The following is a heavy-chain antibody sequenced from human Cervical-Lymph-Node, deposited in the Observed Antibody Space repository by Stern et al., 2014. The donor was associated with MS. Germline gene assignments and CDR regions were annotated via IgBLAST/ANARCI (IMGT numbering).Heavy chain of an antibody. CDR3: ARRESCNKCWYFDL. CDR1: GGSISSYY. V-gene: IGHV4-59*01. CDR2: IYYSGST. D-gene: IGHD1/OR15-1a*01. J-gene: IGHJ2*01. Sequence: QVQLQESGPGLVKPSETLSLTCTVSGGSISSYYWSCIRQPPGKGLEWIGYIYYSGSTNYNPSLKSRVTLSVDTSKNHFSLNLSSVTAADTAVYYCARRESCNKCWYFDLWGRGTQVTVSS.